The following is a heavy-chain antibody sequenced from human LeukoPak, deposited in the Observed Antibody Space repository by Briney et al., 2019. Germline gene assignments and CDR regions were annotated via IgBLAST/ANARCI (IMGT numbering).Heavy chain of an antibody. J-gene: IGHJ3*02. CDR2: INPGDSDT. Sequence: GESLKISCKGSGYSFTTYWIGWVRQMPGKGLEYMGIINPGDSDTRYSPSFQGQVTISVDKSISTAYLQWCSLKASDTAMYYCASPRVGATAFDIWGQGTLVTVSS. D-gene: IGHD1-26*01. V-gene: IGHV5-51*01. CDR3: ASPRVGATAFDI. CDR1: GYSFTTYW.